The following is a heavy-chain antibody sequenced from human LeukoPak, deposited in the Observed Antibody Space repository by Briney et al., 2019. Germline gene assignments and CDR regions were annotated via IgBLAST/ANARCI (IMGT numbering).Heavy chain of an antibody. CDR3: AEDGGYCSGGSCYENWFDP. Sequence: GGSLRLSCAASGFTFSSYGMHWVRQAPGKGLEWVAVISYDGSNKYYADSVKGRFTISRDNSKNTLYLQMNSLRAEDTAVYYCAEDGGYCSGGSCYENWFDPWGQGTLVTVSS. CDR1: GFTFSSYG. D-gene: IGHD2-15*01. V-gene: IGHV3-30*18. CDR2: ISYDGSNK. J-gene: IGHJ5*02.